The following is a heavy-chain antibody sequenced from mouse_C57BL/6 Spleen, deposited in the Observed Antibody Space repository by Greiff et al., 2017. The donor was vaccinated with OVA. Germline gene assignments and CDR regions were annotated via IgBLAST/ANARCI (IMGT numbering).Heavy chain of an antibody. CDR2: ISDGGSYT. J-gene: IGHJ2*01. Sequence: EVQLVESGGGLVKPGGSLKLSCAASGFTFSSYAMSWVRQTPEKRLEWVATISDGGSYTYYPDNVKGRFTISRDNAKNNLYLQMSHLKSEDTAMYYCARDRGSNYPFYFDYWGQGTTLTVSS. D-gene: IGHD2-5*01. CDR1: GFTFSSYA. CDR3: ARDRGSNYPFYFDY. V-gene: IGHV5-4*01.